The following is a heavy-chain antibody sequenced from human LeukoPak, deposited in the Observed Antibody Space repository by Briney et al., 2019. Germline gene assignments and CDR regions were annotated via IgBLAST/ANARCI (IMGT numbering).Heavy chain of an antibody. V-gene: IGHV1-3*03. CDR2: INAGNGNT. CDR3: ARCSSSWYYYYMDV. Sequence: EASVKVSCKASGYTFTIYAMHWVRQAPGQRLEWMGWINAGNGNTKYSQEFQGRVTMTRDMSTSTVYMELSSLRSEDTAVYYCARCSSSWYYYYMDVWGKGTTVTVSS. D-gene: IGHD6-13*01. CDR1: GYTFTIYA. J-gene: IGHJ6*03.